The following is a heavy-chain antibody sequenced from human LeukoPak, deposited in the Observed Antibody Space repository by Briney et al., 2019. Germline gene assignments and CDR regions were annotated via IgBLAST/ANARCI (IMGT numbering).Heavy chain of an antibody. J-gene: IGHJ4*02. CDR3: ATYDYGAFDY. CDR1: YR. D-gene: IGHD4-17*01. V-gene: IGHV3-21*01. CDR2: ISSSSSYI. Sequence: YRMNWVRQAPGKGLEWVSSISSSSSYIYYADSVKGRFTISRDNAKNSLYLQMNSLRAEDTAVYYCATYDYGAFDYWGQGTLVTVSS.